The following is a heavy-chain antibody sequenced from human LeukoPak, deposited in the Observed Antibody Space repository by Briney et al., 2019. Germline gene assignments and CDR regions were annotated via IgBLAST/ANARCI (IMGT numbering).Heavy chain of an antibody. CDR2: ISGSGGST. CDR1: GFTFSSYA. CDR3: ASGGYSYGSDYYYYGMDV. D-gene: IGHD5-18*01. Sequence: PGGSLRLSCAASGFTFSSYAMSWVRQAPGKGLEWVSAISGSGGSTYYADSVKGRFTISRDNSKNTLYLQMNSLRAEDTAVYYCASGGYSYGSDYYYYGMDVWGQGTTVTGSS. V-gene: IGHV3-23*01. J-gene: IGHJ6*02.